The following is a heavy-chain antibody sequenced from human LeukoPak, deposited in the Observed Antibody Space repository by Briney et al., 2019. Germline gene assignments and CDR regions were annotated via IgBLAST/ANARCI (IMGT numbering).Heavy chain of an antibody. CDR1: GYTFTIYG. D-gene: IGHD5-18*01. V-gene: IGHV1-18*01. CDR2: ISAYNGNT. Sequence: ASVRVSFTASGYTFTIYGIGWVRQAPGQGDGWVGWISAYNGNTNYPQKLQRRVTMTTDTSTSTAYMELRSLRSDDTAVYYCARVYDTAMVTKFDYWGQGTLVTVSS. CDR3: ARVYDTAMVTKFDY. J-gene: IGHJ4*02.